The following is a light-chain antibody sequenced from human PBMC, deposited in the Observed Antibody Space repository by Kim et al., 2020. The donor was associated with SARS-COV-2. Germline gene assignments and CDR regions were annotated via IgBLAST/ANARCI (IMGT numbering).Light chain of an antibody. CDR2: DAS. CDR1: QSVSSY. CDR3: QQRSNWPLT. J-gene: IGKJ4*01. Sequence: LFPGERATISCRASQSVSSYLAWYQQKPGQAPRLLIYDASKRATGIPARFSASGSGTDFTLTISSLEPEDFAVYYCQQRSNWPLTFGGGTKVDIK. V-gene: IGKV3-11*01.